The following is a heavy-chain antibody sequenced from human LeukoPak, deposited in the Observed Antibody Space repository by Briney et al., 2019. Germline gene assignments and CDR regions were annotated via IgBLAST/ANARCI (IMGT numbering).Heavy chain of an antibody. CDR2: IYTSGST. CDR1: GGSISSGSYY. D-gene: IGHD3-22*01. CDR3: ARQGPTYYDSSGYYYAEDYYMDV. V-gene: IGHV4-61*02. J-gene: IGHJ6*03. Sequence: PSQTLSLTCTVSGGSISSGSYYWSWIRQPAGKGLEWIGRIYTSGSTNYNPSLKSRVTISLDTSKNQFSLKLSSVTAADTAVYYCARQGPTYYDSSGYYYAEDYYMDVWGKGTTVTVSS.